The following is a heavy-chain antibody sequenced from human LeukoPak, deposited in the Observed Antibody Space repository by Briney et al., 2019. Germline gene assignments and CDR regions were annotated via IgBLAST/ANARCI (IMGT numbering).Heavy chain of an antibody. CDR1: GYSFNNYW. J-gene: IGHJ5*02. V-gene: IGHV5-51*01. D-gene: IGHD5/OR15-5a*01. Sequence: GESLKISCQASGYSFNNYWIAWVRQQPGHGLEWMGIMHPGESEIHYSPSFEGQVTISADTSIRTAYLEWYSLKASDSAIYYCAKTIASLGSGAMYFDPWGQGTMITVSS. CDR2: MHPGESEI. CDR3: AKTIASLGSGAMYFDP.